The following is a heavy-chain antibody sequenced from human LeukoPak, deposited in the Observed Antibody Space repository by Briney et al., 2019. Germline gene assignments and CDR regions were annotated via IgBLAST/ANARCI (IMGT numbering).Heavy chain of an antibody. J-gene: IGHJ6*02. CDR2: IYYTGVI. Sequence: SETLSLTCTVSGGSITGGYYWSWRRPPPGKGREWIGHIYYTGVINYDPSLKSRVTMLVETSKNKFSLNVMSVTAADPAVYYCARLTRLAPVGTTYYHSLDVWGQGSTVTVSS. V-gene: IGHV4-59*08. D-gene: IGHD2-2*01. CDR1: GGSITGGYY. CDR3: ARLTRLAPVGTTYYHSLDV.